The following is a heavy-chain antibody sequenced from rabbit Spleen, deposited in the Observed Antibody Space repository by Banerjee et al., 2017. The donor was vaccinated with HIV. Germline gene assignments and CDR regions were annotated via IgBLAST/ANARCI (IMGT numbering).Heavy chain of an antibody. J-gene: IGHJ4*02. CDR1: GFDFSTYS. D-gene: IGHD1-1*01. Sequence: QEQLVESGGGLVQPGGSLKLSCKASGFDFSTYSMSWVRQAPGKGLEWIGYIVPIFGMTYYANWVNGRFSISRENAQNTVFLQMTGLTAADTATYFCARDLPDIIGWNFGFWGPGTLVTVS. CDR2: IVPIFGMT. CDR3: ARDLPDIIGWNFGF. V-gene: IGHV1S47*01.